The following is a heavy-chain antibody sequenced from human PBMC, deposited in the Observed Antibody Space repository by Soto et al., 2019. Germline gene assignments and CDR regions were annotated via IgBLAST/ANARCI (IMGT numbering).Heavy chain of an antibody. D-gene: IGHD6-25*01. CDR3: AKGSMKDGYTN. V-gene: IGHV3-23*01. CDR2: ISSSGDTT. CDR1: EFTFSYFA. Sequence: GGSLRLSCAASEFTFSYFAMTWVRQAPGKGLEWVSAISSSGDTTYYADSVRGRFTISRDNSKNTLNLEMNSLRAEDTALYFCAKGSMKDGYTNWGQGTLVTVSS. J-gene: IGHJ4*02.